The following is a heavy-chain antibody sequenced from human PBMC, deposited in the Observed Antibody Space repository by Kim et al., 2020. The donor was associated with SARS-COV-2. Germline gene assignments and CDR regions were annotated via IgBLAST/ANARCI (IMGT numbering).Heavy chain of an antibody. J-gene: IGHJ3*02. D-gene: IGHD3-22*01. CDR3: AREERIPMLVVVITSAFDI. V-gene: IGHV3-48*03. CDR1: GFTFSSYE. Sequence: GGSLRLSCAASGFTFSSYEMNWVRQAPGKGLEWVSYISSSGSTIFYADSVKGRFTISRDNAKNSLYRRMNSLRAEDTGVYYCAREERIPMLVVVITSAFDIWGQGTMVTVSS. CDR2: ISSSGSTI.